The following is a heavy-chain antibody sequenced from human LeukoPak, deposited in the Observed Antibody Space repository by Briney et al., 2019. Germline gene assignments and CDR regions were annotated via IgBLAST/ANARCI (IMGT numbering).Heavy chain of an antibody. V-gene: IGHV4-59*01. J-gene: IGHJ3*02. Sequence: SETLSLTCTVSGGSISSYYWSWIRQPPGKGLEWIGYIYYSGSTNYNPSLKSRVTISVDTSKNQFSLKLSSATAADTAVYYCARDNRYYDILTGYYHDAFDIWGQGTMVTVSS. CDR3: ARDNRYYDILTGYYHDAFDI. D-gene: IGHD3-9*01. CDR2: IYYSGST. CDR1: GGSISSYY.